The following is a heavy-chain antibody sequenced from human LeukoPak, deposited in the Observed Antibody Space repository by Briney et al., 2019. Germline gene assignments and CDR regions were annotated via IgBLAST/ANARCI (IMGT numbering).Heavy chain of an antibody. J-gene: IGHJ5*02. CDR3: ARDQVKGEKAPNWFDP. D-gene: IGHD1-26*01. CDR1: GYTFTSYD. V-gene: IGHV1-18*01. Sequence: ASVKVSCKASGYTFTSYDINWVRQAPGQGLEWMGWISAYNGNTNYAQKLQGRVTMTTDTSTSTAYMELRSLRSDDTAVYYCARDQVKGEKAPNWFDPWGQGTLVTVSS. CDR2: ISAYNGNT.